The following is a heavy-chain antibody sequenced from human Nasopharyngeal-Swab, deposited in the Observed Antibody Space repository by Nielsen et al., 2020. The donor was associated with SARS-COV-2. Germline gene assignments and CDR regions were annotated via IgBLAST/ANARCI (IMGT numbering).Heavy chain of an antibody. D-gene: IGHD2-15*01. Sequence: GESLKISCKDSGYSFTSNWIGWVRQMPGKGREWMGIIFPRDSDTRYSPSFQAQVTISVDKSINTAYLQWNSLKASDTAMYYCARSSEYCSRGTCRFEYWGQGTLLTVSS. J-gene: IGHJ4*02. CDR1: GYSFTSNW. CDR3: ARSSEYCSRGTCRFEY. V-gene: IGHV5-51*01. CDR2: IFPRDSDT.